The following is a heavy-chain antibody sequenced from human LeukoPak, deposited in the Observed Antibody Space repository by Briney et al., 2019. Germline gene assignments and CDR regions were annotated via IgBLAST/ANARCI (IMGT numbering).Heavy chain of an antibody. J-gene: IGHJ4*02. Sequence: ASVKVSCKTSGYTFSNYGISWVRQAPGQGLEWMGWISGYNGSTNYAQKFQGRVAMTADTSTSIAFMELRSLRSDDTAVYYCARVGLHRRNNGDYCYFDFWGPGTLVTVSS. D-gene: IGHD1-26*01. CDR3: ARVGLHRRNNGDYCYFDF. CDR1: GYTFSNYG. V-gene: IGHV1-18*01. CDR2: ISGYNGST.